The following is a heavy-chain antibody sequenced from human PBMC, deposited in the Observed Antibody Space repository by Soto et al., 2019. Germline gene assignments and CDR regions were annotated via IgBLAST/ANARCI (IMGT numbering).Heavy chain of an antibody. V-gene: IGHV4-39*01. CDR3: ARRRVRHFDGLPNVPPHAFDI. CDR1: SGSFTSSTYY. Sequence: QLQLQQSGPRLVKPSETLSLTCTVSSGSFTSSTYYWVWIRHPPGKGLEWIGTHYYSGDAYYAPSLKSRLTISVDTSRRQFSLNLTSVTATDTAVYFCARRRVRHFDGLPNVPPHAFDIWSHGTLVTVSS. D-gene: IGHD3-9*01. J-gene: IGHJ3*02. CDR2: HYYSGDA.